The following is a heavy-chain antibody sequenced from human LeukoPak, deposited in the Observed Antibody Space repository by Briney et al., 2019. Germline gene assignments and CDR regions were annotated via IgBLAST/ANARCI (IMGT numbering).Heavy chain of an antibody. CDR1: AGSITSHDYY. Sequence: ASQTLSLTCTVSAGSITSHDYYWSWIRQAPGKGLEWIGYTHNSGSTFYNPSLKSRFTTSVDTSNNQFSLKLRSVTAADTAVYYCAKVVDHGYSDYWGQGTLVTVSS. D-gene: IGHD2-15*01. CDR2: THNSGST. CDR3: AKVVDHGYSDY. V-gene: IGHV4-30-4*01. J-gene: IGHJ4*02.